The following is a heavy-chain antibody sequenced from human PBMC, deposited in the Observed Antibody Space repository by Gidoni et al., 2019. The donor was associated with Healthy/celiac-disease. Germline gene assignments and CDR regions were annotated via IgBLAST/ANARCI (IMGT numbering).Heavy chain of an antibody. J-gene: IGHJ4*02. Sequence: EVQLLESGGGLVQHGGSLRLSCAASVFTFSSYAMSWVRQAPGKGLEWVSAISGSGGSTYYADSVKGRFTISRDNSKNTLYLQMNSLRAEDTAVYYCAKDLRSWYYFDYWGQGTLVTVSS. CDR2: ISGSGGST. D-gene: IGHD6-13*01. CDR1: VFTFSSYA. V-gene: IGHV3-23*01. CDR3: AKDLRSWYYFDY.